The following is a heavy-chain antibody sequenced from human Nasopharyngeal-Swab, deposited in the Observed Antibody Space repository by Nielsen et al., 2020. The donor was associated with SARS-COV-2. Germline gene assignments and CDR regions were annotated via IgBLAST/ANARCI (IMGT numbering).Heavy chain of an antibody. CDR2: IYPGDSDT. D-gene: IGHD1-14*01. J-gene: IGHJ6*02. Sequence: GESLKISCKGSGYSFTSYWIGWVRQMPGKGLEWMGIIYPGDSDTRYSPSFQGQVTISADKSISTAYLQWSSLKASDTAMYHCARPRMDRYYYYGMDVWGQGTTVTVSS. CDR1: GYSFTSYW. V-gene: IGHV5-51*01. CDR3: ARPRMDRYYYYGMDV.